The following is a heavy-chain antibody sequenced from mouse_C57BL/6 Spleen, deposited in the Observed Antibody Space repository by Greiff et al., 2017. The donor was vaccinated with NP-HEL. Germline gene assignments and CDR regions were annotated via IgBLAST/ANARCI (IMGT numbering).Heavy chain of an antibody. Sequence: DVMLVESGGGLVKPGGSLKLSCAASGFTFSSYAMSWVRQTPEKRLEWVATISDGGSYTYYPDNVKGRFTISRDNAKNNPYLQMSHLKSEDTAMYYCARDGGDYDVAYFDYWGQGTTLTVSS. CDR1: GFTFSSYA. CDR3: ARDGGDYDVAYFDY. J-gene: IGHJ2*01. D-gene: IGHD2-4*01. CDR2: ISDGGSYT. V-gene: IGHV5-4*01.